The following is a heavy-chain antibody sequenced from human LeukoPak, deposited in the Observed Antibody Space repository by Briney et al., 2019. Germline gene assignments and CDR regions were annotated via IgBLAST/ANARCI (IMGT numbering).Heavy chain of an antibody. CDR3: AKDHGYCSSTSCYPSENY. CDR2: ISGSGGST. Sequence: GGSLRLSCAASGFTFSSYAMSWVRQAPGKGLERVSAISGSGGSTYYADSVKGRFTISRDNSKNTLYLQMNSLRAEDTAVYYCAKDHGYCSSTSCYPSENYWGQGTLVTVSS. CDR1: GFTFSSYA. V-gene: IGHV3-23*01. J-gene: IGHJ4*02. D-gene: IGHD2-2*01.